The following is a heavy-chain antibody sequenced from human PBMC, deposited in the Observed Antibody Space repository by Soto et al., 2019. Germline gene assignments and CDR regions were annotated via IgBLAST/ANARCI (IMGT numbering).Heavy chain of an antibody. CDR1: GFTFSDFG. J-gene: IGHJ6*02. CDR2: ISYDGSNK. D-gene: IGHD1-7*01. V-gene: IGHV3-30*18. Sequence: PGGSLRLSCAASGFTFSDFGMHWVRQAPGKGLEWVAVISYDGSNKYYEDPVKGRFTISRDNSKNTLYLQMNSLRAEDTAVHYCAKDRVEYNWNYSPFYYYGMDVWGQGTTVTVS. CDR3: AKDRVEYNWNYSPFYYYGMDV.